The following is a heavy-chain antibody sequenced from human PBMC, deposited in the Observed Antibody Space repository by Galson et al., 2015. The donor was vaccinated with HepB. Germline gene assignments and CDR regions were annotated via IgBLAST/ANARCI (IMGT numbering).Heavy chain of an antibody. Sequence: SLRLSCAASGFTFSSYWMSWVRQAPGKGLEWVANIKQDGIEQYYVDSVKGRFTISRDNAKNSLYLQMNRLRAEDTAVYYCARCLNVFDWLLAYWGQGTPVTVSS. CDR1: GFTFSSYW. J-gene: IGHJ4*02. D-gene: IGHD3-9*01. CDR2: IKQDGIEQ. CDR3: ARCLNVFDWLLAY. V-gene: IGHV3-7*03.